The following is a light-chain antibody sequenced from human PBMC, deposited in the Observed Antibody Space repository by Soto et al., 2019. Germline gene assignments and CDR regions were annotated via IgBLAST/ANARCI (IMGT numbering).Light chain of an antibody. CDR3: QQYSTYSLS. V-gene: IGKV1-5*01. Sequence: DIQMTQSPSTLSASVGDRVTITCRASQSISSWLAWYQQKPGKAPYLLIYDASNLETGVPSRFSGSGSGTEFTLTISSLQPDDFATYYCQQYSTYSLSFGGGTKVDIK. CDR1: QSISSW. J-gene: IGKJ4*01. CDR2: DAS.